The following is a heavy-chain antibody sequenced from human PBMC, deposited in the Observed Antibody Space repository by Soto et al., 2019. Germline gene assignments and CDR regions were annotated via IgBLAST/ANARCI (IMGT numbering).Heavy chain of an antibody. D-gene: IGHD2-15*01. CDR1: GFSLSNSGVG. Sequence: SGPTLVNPTQTLTLTCTFSGFSLSNSGVGVGWISQPPGKALEWLALIYWDDDKRYSPALKSRLTITKDTSKNQVVLTMTNMDPVDTATYYCAHRPSYCSGGSCYSGFDYWGQGTLVTVSS. J-gene: IGHJ4*02. V-gene: IGHV2-5*02. CDR2: IYWDDDK. CDR3: AHRPSYCSGGSCYSGFDY.